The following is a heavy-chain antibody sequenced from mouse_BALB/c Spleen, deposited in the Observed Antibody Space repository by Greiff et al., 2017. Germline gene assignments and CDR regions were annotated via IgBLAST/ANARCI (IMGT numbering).Heavy chain of an antibody. D-gene: IGHD1-1*01. CDR2: IRGDGSA. CDR3: AKEDYGDDFDY. CDR1: GFSFTSYG. J-gene: IGHJ2*01. V-gene: IGHV2-3*01. Sequence: QVQLMQSGPGLVAPSQSLSITCTVSGFSFTSYGVSWVRQPPGKGLEWLGVIRGDGSANYHSALVSRLSISKGNSKSQVFLKLNSLQTDDTATYYCAKEDYGDDFDYWGQGTTVTVSS.